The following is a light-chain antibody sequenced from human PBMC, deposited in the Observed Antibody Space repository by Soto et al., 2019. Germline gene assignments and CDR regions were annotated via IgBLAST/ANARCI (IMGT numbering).Light chain of an antibody. CDR2: GAS. Sequence: EIVLTQSPATLSLSPGERATLSCRASQSISSYLAWYQQKRGQAPRLLIYGASTRATGIPARFSGSRSGTEFTLTISSLQSEDFAVYYCQQYNNWPLYTFGQGTKLEIK. CDR3: QQYNNWPLYT. J-gene: IGKJ2*01. CDR1: QSISSY. V-gene: IGKV3-15*01.